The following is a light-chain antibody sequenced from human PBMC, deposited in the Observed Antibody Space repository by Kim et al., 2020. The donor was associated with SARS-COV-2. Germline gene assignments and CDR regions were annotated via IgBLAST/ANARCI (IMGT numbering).Light chain of an antibody. CDR3: QQRNNGPVT. J-gene: IGKJ5*01. V-gene: IGKV3-11*01. CDR2: DAS. CDR1: QSVDKS. Sequence: ETVLTQSPATLSFSPGERATLSCMASQSVDKSLAWYQQKPGQAPRLLIYDASNRATGIPGKFSGSGSGTDFTLIISDLEPEDFAIYFCQQRNNGPVTFDQGTRLEIK.